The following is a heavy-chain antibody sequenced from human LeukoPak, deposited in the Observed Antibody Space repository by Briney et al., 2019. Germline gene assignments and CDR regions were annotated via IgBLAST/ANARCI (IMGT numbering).Heavy chain of an antibody. CDR1: GGSVSSSSYY. CDR3: AAGDDYYYYYMDV. V-gene: IGHV4-39*01. CDR2: IHYSGST. Sequence: PSETLSLTCSVSGGSVSSSSYYWGWIRQSPGKGLEWIESIHYSGSTYYNPSLKSRVTISVDTSKNQFSLKLSSVTAADTAVYYCAAGDDYYYYYMDVWGKGTTVTVSS. D-gene: IGHD7-27*01. J-gene: IGHJ6*03.